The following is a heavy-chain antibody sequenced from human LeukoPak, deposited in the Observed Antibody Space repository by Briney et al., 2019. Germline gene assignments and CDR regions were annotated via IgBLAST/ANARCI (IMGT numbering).Heavy chain of an antibody. CDR1: GFNFEGFA. CDR3: AKTAPYGYAFDA. V-gene: IGHV3-9*01. CDR2: ITWNSGGV. Sequence: GGSLRLSCAASGFNFEGFAMHWVRQPPGKGLEGVSYITWNSGGVGHADSVKGRFTISRDNDKNFVYLQMNSLRVEDTAFYYCAKTAPYGYAFDAWGQGTMVIVSS. J-gene: IGHJ3*01. D-gene: IGHD4-17*01.